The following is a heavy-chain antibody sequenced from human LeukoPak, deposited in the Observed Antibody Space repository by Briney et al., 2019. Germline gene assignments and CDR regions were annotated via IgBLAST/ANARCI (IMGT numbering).Heavy chain of an antibody. J-gene: IGHJ4*02. D-gene: IGHD3-22*01. CDR1: GGSISSGGYS. CDR2: IYHSGST. Sequence: SETLSLTCAVSGGSISSGGYSWSWIRQPPGKGLEWIGYIYHSGSTYYNPSLKSRVTISVDRSKNQFSLKLSSVTAADTAVYYCARGPYYYDSSGYYPHGDALYYFDYWGQGTLVTVSS. CDR3: ARGPYYYDSSGYYPHGDALYYFDY. V-gene: IGHV4-30-2*01.